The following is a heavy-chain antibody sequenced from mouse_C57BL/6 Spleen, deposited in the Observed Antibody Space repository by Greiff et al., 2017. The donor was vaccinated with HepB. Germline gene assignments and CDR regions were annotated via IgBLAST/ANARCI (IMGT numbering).Heavy chain of an antibody. V-gene: IGHV1-69*01. CDR2: IDPSDSYT. CDR1: GYTFTSYW. Sequence: QVQLQQSGAELVMPGASVKLSCKVSGYTFTSYWMHWVKQRPGQGLEWIGEIDPSDSYTNYNQKFKGKSTLTVDKSSSTAYMQLSSLTSEDSAVYYCARGLGGNDYFDYWGQGTTLTVSS. J-gene: IGHJ2*01. D-gene: IGHD1-1*02. CDR3: ARGLGGNDYFDY.